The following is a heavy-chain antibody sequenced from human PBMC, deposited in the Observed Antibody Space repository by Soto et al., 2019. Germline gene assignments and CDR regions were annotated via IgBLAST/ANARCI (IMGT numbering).Heavy chain of an antibody. CDR2: FNPHLGVA. CDR1: ADTFTSLP. Sequence: QVRLVQSGAAVKKPGSSVRVSCTASADTFTSLPIHWVRQAPGQGLEWMGRFNPHLGVADYAQKFQGRVSITSDKSTTTTYVELSSLTSEDTAVYYCARENTRIMGRGPTVDSWGQGTLVTGSS. D-gene: IGHD3-10*01. CDR3: ARENTRIMGRGPTVDS. J-gene: IGHJ4*02. V-gene: IGHV1-69*04.